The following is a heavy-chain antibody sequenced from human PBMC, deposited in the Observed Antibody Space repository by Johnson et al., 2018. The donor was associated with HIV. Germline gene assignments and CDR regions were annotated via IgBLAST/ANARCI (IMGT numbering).Heavy chain of an antibody. V-gene: IGHV3-30*02. Sequence: QVQLVESGGGLVQPGGSLRLSCAASGFTFSSYAMSWVRQAPGKGLEWVAFIRYDGSNKYYTESVKGRFTISRDNAKNSLYMQMNSLRAEDTALYYCARGEWYSSPRCDAFDIWGQGTIVTVSS. CDR3: ARGEWYSSPRCDAFDI. D-gene: IGHD6-13*01. CDR2: IRYDGSNK. J-gene: IGHJ3*02. CDR1: GFTFSSYA.